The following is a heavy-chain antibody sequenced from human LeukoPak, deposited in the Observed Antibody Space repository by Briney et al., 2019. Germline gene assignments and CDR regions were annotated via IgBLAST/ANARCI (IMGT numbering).Heavy chain of an antibody. CDR3: AREPGYCSSTSCYVWFDP. D-gene: IGHD2-2*01. J-gene: IGHJ5*02. CDR2: IYYSGST. CDR1: GGSISSGGYY. Sequence: SETLSLTCTVSGGSISSGGYYWSWIRQHPGKGLEWIGYIYYSGSTYYNPSLKSRVTISVDTSKNQFSPKLSSVTAADTAVYYCAREPGYCSSTSCYVWFDPWGQGTLVTVSS. V-gene: IGHV4-31*03.